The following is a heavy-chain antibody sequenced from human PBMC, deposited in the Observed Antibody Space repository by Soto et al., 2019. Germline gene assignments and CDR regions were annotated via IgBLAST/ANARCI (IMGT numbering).Heavy chain of an antibody. CDR2: IIPIFGTA. J-gene: IGHJ6*02. V-gene: IGHV1-69*01. Sequence: QVQLVQSGAEVKKPGSSVKVSCTAPGGTFSSYAISWVRQAPGQGLEWMGGIIPIFGTAKYAQKFQGRVTITADESTSTGDMELSSLRSEDTAVYYCARSQGGSSSLDIYYYSYYGMDVWGQGTTVTVSS. CDR3: ARSQGGSSSLDIYYYSYYGMDV. CDR1: GGTFSSYA. D-gene: IGHD2-15*01.